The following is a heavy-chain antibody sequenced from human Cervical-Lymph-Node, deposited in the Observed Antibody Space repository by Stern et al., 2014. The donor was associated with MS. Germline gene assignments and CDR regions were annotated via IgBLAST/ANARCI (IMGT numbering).Heavy chain of an antibody. J-gene: IGHJ5*02. Sequence: VQLVESGGGVVQPGRSLRLSCAASGFTFSLYDMHWVRQAPGQGLEWVAAISYAGDNKFYTDSVKGRFTISRDNSKSTLYPQLNSLRPGDAAIYYCAKDPQFYDSSGYLDAWGQGTLVTVSS. CDR1: GFTFSLYD. D-gene: IGHD3-22*01. CDR3: AKDPQFYDSSGYLDA. V-gene: IGHV3-30*18. CDR2: ISYAGDNK.